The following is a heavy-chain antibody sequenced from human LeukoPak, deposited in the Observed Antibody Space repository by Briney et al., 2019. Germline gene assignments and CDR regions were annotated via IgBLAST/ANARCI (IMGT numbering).Heavy chain of an antibody. V-gene: IGHV1-8*01. J-gene: IGHJ4*02. CDR3: ARGGYSGYDWSRVYYFDY. Sequence: ASVKVSCKASGYTFTSYDINWVRQATGQGLEWMGWMNPNSGNTGYAQKFQGRVTITADESTSTAYMELSSLRSEDTAVYYCARGGYSGYDWSRVYYFDYWGQGTLVTVSS. CDR1: GYTFTSYD. CDR2: MNPNSGNT. D-gene: IGHD5-12*01.